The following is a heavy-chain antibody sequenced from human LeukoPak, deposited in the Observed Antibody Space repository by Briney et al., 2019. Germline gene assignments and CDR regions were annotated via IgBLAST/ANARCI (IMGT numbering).Heavy chain of an antibody. Sequence: GASVKVSCKASGYTFTNYFTHWVRQAPGQGLEWMGIINPSGGSTSYAQKCQGRVTMTSDTSTSTVYMERRSLTSEATAVYYCARDRGHGWYDYWGQGTLVTVSS. CDR2: INPSGGST. D-gene: IGHD6-19*01. V-gene: IGHV1-46*01. CDR3: ARDRGHGWYDY. J-gene: IGHJ4*02. CDR1: GYTFTNYF.